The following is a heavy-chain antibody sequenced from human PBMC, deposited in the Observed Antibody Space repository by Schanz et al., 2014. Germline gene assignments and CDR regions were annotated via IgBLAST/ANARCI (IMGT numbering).Heavy chain of an antibody. J-gene: IGHJ4*02. CDR2: VSRSTPDI. CDR1: GFSFGNYG. D-gene: IGHD2-8*02. CDR3: AKSLESCPGGRCSRGYFDY. V-gene: IGHV3-48*01. Sequence: EVQLLESGGGLVQPGGSLRLSCAASGFSFGNYGMSWVRQAPGKGLEWVSYVSRSTPDIYYADSVKGRFTMSRDNFKGALYLQMSSLRAEDTAVYYCAKSLESCPGGRCSRGYFDYWGQGTLVTVSS.